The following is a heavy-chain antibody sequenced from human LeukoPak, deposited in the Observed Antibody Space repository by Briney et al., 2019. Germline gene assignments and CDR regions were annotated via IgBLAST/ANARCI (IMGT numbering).Heavy chain of an antibody. J-gene: IGHJ4*02. Sequence: KPSETLSLTCAVYGGSITGYYWSWIRQTPGRGLEWVGEIHYTGATSYNPSLKSRATISTDTSKNQFSLRLSSVTAADTAVYYCARRDTMVRGFTWGQGTLVTVSS. CDR3: ARRDTMVRGFT. CDR1: GGSITGYY. CDR2: IHYTGAT. V-gene: IGHV4-34*01. D-gene: IGHD3-10*01.